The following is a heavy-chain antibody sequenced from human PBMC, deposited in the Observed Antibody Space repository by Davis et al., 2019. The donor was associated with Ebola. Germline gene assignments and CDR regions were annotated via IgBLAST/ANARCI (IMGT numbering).Heavy chain of an antibody. CDR3: TSPYGDYDY. CDR2: IRSKANSYAT. D-gene: IGHD4-17*01. CDR1: GFTFSGSA. J-gene: IGHJ4*02. V-gene: IGHV3-73*01. Sequence: GESLKISCAASGFTFSGSAMHWVRQASGKGLEWVGRIRSKANSYATAYAASVKGRFTISRDDSKNTEYLQMKSLKTEDTAVYYCTSPYGDYDYWGQGTLVTVSS.